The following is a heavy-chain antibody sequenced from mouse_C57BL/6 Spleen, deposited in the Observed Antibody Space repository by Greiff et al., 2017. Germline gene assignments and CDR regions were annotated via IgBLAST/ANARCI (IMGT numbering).Heavy chain of an antibody. CDR2: ISSGSSTI. J-gene: IGHJ1*03. CDR3: ARTQQNWYFDV. Sequence: EVQLVESGGGLVKPGGSLKLSCAASGFTFSDYGMHWVRQAPEKGLEWVAYISSGSSTIYYADTVEGRFTISRDNAKNTLFLPMTSLRSEDTAMYYCARTQQNWYFDVWGTGTTVTVSS. CDR1: GFTFSDYG. V-gene: IGHV5-17*01.